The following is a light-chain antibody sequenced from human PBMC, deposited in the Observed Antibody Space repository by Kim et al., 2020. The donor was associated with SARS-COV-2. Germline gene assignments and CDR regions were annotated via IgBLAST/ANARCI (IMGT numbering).Light chain of an antibody. V-gene: IGKV1-27*01. J-gene: IGKJ1*01. CDR2: AAA. Sequence: ASIGDRVIITCRASQDIANSLAWYQQKPGKVPQVLIYAAATLQSGVPSRFSGSGSGTEFTLTIGSLQTEDVATYYCQKYNSAPWTFGPGTKVDIK. CDR3: QKYNSAPWT. CDR1: QDIANS.